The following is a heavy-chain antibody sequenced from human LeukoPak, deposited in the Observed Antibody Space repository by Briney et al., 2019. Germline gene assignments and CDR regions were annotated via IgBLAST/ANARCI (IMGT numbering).Heavy chain of an antibody. V-gene: IGHV3-43*02. Sequence: GGSLRLACAASGFFFDDYAMHWVRHVPGKGLEWVSFISEDDDTAYYADSVKGRFTISRDNSKNTLYLQMNSLRAEDTAVYYCAKAGVVRGVTTFDYWGQGTLVTVSS. CDR1: GFFFDDYA. CDR2: ISEDDDTA. D-gene: IGHD3-10*01. CDR3: AKAGVVRGVTTFDY. J-gene: IGHJ4*02.